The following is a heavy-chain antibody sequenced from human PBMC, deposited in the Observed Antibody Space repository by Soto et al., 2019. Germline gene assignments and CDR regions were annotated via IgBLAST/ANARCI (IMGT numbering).Heavy chain of an antibody. CDR2: IWYDGSNK. J-gene: IGHJ4*02. D-gene: IGHD3-3*01. CDR1: GFTFSSYG. CDR3: ARGNYDFWSGYYPLDY. V-gene: IGHV3-33*01. Sequence: GGSLRLSCAASGFTFSSYGMHWVRQAPGKGLEWVAVIWYDGSNKYYADSVKGRFTISRDNSKNTLYLQMNSLRAEDTAVYYCARGNYDFWSGYYPLDYWGQGTLVTVSS.